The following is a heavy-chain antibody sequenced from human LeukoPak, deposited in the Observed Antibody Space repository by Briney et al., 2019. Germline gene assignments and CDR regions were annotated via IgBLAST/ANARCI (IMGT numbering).Heavy chain of an antibody. V-gene: IGHV3-30*04. Sequence: GGSLRLSCAGSGFTFSSYAMNWVRGAPGKGLEWVAVISYDGSNKFYADPVKGRFTISRDNSKNTLYLQMNSLRAEDTAVYYCERVGGYGPYYFDYWGQGTLVTVSS. CDR2: ISYDGSNK. CDR1: GFTFSSYA. CDR3: ERVGGYGPYYFDY. J-gene: IGHJ4*02. D-gene: IGHD5-18*01.